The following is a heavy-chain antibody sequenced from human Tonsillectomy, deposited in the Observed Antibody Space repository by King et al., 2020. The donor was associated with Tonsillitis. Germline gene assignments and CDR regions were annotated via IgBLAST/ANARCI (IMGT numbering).Heavy chain of an antibody. Sequence: VQLVESGGGVVQPGRSLRLSCAASGFSFSNYGMHWVRQAPGKGLEWVAVILFDGTNKHYADSVKGRFTVSRDNSKNTLYLEMNSLGPEDTAVYHCVKDQAYSAFWTGYLGYFDSWGQGTLVTVSS. CDR2: ILFDGTNK. J-gene: IGHJ4*02. V-gene: IGHV3-30*18. CDR3: VKDQAYSAFWTGYLGYFDS. CDR1: GFSFSNYG. D-gene: IGHD3-3*01.